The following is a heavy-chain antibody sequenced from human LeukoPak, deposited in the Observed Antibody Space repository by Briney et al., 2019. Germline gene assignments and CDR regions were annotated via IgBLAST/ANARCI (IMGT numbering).Heavy chain of an antibody. CDR1: GGSISSSSYY. V-gene: IGHV4-39*01. CDR2: IYYSGST. CDR3: ASGKGYYDSSGYYDGAY. J-gene: IGHJ4*02. D-gene: IGHD3-22*01. Sequence: TSETLSLTCTVSGGSISSSSYYWGWIRQPPGKGLEWIGSIYYSGSTYYNPSLKSRVTISVDTSKNQFSLKLSSVTAADTAVYYCASGKGYYDSSGYYDGAYWGQGTLVTVSS.